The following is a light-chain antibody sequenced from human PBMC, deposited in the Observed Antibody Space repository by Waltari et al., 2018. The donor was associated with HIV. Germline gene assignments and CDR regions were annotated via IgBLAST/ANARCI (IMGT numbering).Light chain of an antibody. J-gene: IGLJ2*01. Sequence: QSELTQPPSVSAAPGQRVTIPCTGSSSNIGADYDVHWYQQVPGRAPEVVIQGKSNRPSGGPDRFSCSKFGAAASLVITGRQSEDEADYYCQSYDSNLSGLFGGGTKVTVL. V-gene: IGLV1-40*01. CDR3: QSYDSNLSGL. CDR2: GKS. CDR1: SSNIGADYD.